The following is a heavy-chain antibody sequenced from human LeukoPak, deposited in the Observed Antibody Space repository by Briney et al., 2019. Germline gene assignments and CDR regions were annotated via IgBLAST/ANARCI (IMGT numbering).Heavy chain of an antibody. D-gene: IGHD4-17*01. V-gene: IGHV3-74*01. CDR2: IKGDGSAT. CDR1: GFTFSTSR. Sequence: RGSLRLSRAASGFTFSTSRMHWVRQAPGKGLVWVARIKGDGSATIYEDSVKGRFTISRDTSKNTLYLQTSSLRAEDTAVYYCARASTTVPNLLDHWGRGTLVTVSS. J-gene: IGHJ4*02. CDR3: ARASTTVPNLLDH.